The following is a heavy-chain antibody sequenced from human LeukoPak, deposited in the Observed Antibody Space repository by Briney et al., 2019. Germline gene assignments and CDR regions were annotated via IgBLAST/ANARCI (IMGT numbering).Heavy chain of an antibody. J-gene: IGHJ4*02. V-gene: IGHV4-61*01. CDR1: GVSINTCCYY. CDR2: KNYSGST. CDR3: ARGRSYGFDFDS. D-gene: IGHD5-18*01. Sequence: PSETLSLTCDVSGVSINTCCYYWTWIRQPPGKGLEGIGYKNYSGSTRYNSSLRSRLTISLDSSKNQFSLRLTSVTAADTAVYYCARGRSYGFDFDSWGPGTLVIVSS.